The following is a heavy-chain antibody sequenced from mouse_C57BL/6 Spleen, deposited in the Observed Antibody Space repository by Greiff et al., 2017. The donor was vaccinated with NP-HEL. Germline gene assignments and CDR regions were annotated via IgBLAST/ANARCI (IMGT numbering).Heavy chain of an antibody. CDR3: ARKDYYGSSFGFDY. J-gene: IGHJ2*01. V-gene: IGHV1-54*01. CDR1: GYAFTNYL. D-gene: IGHD1-1*01. CDR2: INPGSGGT. Sequence: VHLVESGAELVRPGTSVKVSCKASGYAFTNYLIEWVKQRPGQGLEWIGVINPGSGGTNYNEKFKGKATLTADKSSSTAYMQLSSLTSEDSAVYFCARKDYYGSSFGFDYWGQGTTLTVSS.